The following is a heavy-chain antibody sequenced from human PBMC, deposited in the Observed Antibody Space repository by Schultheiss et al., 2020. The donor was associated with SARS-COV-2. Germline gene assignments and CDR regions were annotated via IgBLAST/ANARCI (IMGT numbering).Heavy chain of an antibody. D-gene: IGHD3-10*01. CDR1: GGTFSSYT. Sequence: GESLKISCKASGGTFSSYTISWVRQAPGQGLECMGWINPQSGGKNYAPKFQGRVTMTRDTSISTAYMELSSLRSEDTAVYYCARDLPDGSGTINYYMDVWGKGTTVTVSS. CDR2: INPQSGGK. V-gene: IGHV1-2*02. CDR3: ARDLPDGSGTINYYMDV. J-gene: IGHJ6*03.